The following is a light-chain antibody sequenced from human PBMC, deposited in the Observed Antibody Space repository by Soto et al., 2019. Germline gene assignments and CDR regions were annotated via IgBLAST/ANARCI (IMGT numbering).Light chain of an antibody. J-gene: IGKJ1*01. CDR3: QQYNNWPPT. CDR1: QSVGSN. V-gene: IGKV3-15*01. CDR2: GAS. Sequence: ETVLTQSPATLSVSPGERATLSCRPSQSVGSNLAWYQQKPGQAPRLLIYGASTMATGFPARFSGSGSGTEFTLTISSLQSEDFAVYYCQQYNNWPPTFGQGTKVDIK.